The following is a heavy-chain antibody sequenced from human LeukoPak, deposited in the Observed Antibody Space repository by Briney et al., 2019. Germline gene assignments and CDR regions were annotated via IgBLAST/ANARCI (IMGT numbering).Heavy chain of an antibody. CDR1: GYSISSGYY. Sequence: TSETLSLTCAVSGYSISSGYYWGWIRQPPGKGLEWIGSIYHSGSTYYNPSLKSRVTISVDTSKNQFSLKLSSVTAADTAVYYCARRDFWRRTVFDYWGQGTLVTVSS. CDR2: IYHSGST. D-gene: IGHD3/OR15-3a*01. V-gene: IGHV4-38-2*01. J-gene: IGHJ4*02. CDR3: ARRDFWRRTVFDY.